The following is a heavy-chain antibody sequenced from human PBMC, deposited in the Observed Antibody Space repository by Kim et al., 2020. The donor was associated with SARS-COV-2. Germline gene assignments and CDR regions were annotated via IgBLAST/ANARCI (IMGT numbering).Heavy chain of an antibody. D-gene: IGHD5-12*01. V-gene: IGHV3-7*01. J-gene: IGHJ6*02. CDR2: IKQDGSEK. CDR1: GFTFSSYW. Sequence: GGSLRLSCAASGFTFSSYWMSWVRQAPGKGLEWVANIKQDGSEKYYVDSVKGRFTISRDNAKNSLYLQMNSLRAEDTAVYYCAREAATTSEGYYGMDVWGQGTTVTVSS. CDR3: AREAATTSEGYYGMDV.